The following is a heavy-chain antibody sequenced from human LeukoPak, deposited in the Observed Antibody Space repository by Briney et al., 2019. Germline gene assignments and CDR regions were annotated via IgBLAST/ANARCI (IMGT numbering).Heavy chain of an antibody. CDR1: GFRISDHW. Sequence: GGSLRLSCADSGFRISDHWMHWVRQVPGKGLLWVSRISPDGSSTSYADSAKGRFTISRDNGKNTVYLEMNSLRGEDTAEYYCVRGTALWRGIDYWGQGTLVTVSS. CDR2: ISPDGSST. V-gene: IGHV3-74*01. CDR3: VRGTALWRGIDY. J-gene: IGHJ4*02. D-gene: IGHD3-3*01.